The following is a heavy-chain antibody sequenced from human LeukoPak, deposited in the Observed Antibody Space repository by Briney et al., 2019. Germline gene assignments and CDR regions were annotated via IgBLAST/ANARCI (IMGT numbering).Heavy chain of an antibody. CDR2: INPSGGST. V-gene: IGHV1-46*01. CDR1: GYTFTSYY. D-gene: IGHD5-24*01. J-gene: IGHJ4*02. Sequence: GASVKVSCKASGYTFTSYYMHWVRQAPGQGLEWMGIINPSGGSTSYAQKFQGRVTMTRDTSTSTVYMELSSLRSEDTAVYYCARRMEDGNNSITFDYWGQGTLVTVSS. CDR3: ARRMEDGNNSITFDY.